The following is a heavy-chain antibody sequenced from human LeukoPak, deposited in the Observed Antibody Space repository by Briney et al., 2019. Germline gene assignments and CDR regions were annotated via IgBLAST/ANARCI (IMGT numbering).Heavy chain of an antibody. D-gene: IGHD3-10*01. Sequence: SETLSLTCAVYGGSFSGYYWSWIRQPPGKGLEWIGEINHSGSTNYNPSLKSRVTISVDKSKNQFSLKLSSVTAADTAVYYCARLMVRGVIISTYYFDYWGQGTLVTVSS. J-gene: IGHJ4*02. CDR2: INHSGST. CDR3: ARLMVRGVIISTYYFDY. V-gene: IGHV4-34*01. CDR1: GGSFSGYY.